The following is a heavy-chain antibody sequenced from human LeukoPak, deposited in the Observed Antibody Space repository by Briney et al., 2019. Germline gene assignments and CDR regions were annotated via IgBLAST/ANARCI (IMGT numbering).Heavy chain of an antibody. Sequence: SSGTLSLTCAVYGGSFSGYYWSWIRQPPGKGLEWIGEINHSGSTNYNPSLKSRVTISVDTSKNQFSLKLSSVTAADTAVYYCARGRGRGSRYFDYWGQGTLVTVSS. CDR3: ARGRGRGSRYFDY. V-gene: IGHV4-34*01. CDR1: GGSFSGYY. D-gene: IGHD1-26*01. J-gene: IGHJ4*02. CDR2: INHSGST.